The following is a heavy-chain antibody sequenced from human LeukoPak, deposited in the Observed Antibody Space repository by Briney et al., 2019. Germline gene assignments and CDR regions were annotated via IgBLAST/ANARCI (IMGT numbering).Heavy chain of an antibody. J-gene: IGHJ4*02. CDR3: ARGYSYGYFAY. CDR2: IIPIFGTA. Sequence: ASVKVSCKASGGTFSSYAISWVRQAPGQGLEWMGGIIPIFGTANYAQKFQGRVTITADESTSPAYMELSSLRSEDTAVYYCARGYSYGYFAYWGQGTLVTVSS. V-gene: IGHV1-69*13. CDR1: GGTFSSYA. D-gene: IGHD5-18*01.